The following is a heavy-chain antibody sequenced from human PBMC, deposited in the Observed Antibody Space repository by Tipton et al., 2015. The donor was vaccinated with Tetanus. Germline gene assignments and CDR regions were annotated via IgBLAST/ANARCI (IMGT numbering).Heavy chain of an antibody. CDR1: EFTFSGSA. CDR2: IRTRTNRYAT. V-gene: IGHV3-73*01. Sequence: SLRLSCAASEFTFSGSAIHWVRQASGKGLEWVGRIRTRTNRYATEYAASVKGRFTIARDDSKNTAYLHLNRLQTEEAAVYYCTIGYDFWSGTPPSWGQGPLVTVSS. CDR3: TIGYDFWSGTPPS. J-gene: IGHJ5*02. D-gene: IGHD3-3*01.